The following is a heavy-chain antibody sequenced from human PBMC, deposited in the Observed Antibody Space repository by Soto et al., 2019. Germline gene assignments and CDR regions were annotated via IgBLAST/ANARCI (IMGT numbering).Heavy chain of an antibody. CDR2: IDWDDDK. D-gene: IGHD6-13*01. CDR1: GFSLSTSGMC. CDR3: ARVWVGYSSSWSLIDY. J-gene: IGHJ4*02. Sequence: GSGPTLVNPTHTLTLTCTFSGFSLSTSGMCVSWIRQPPGKALEWLALIDWDDDKYYSTSLKTRLTISKDTSKNQVVLTMTNMDPADTAKYYCARVWVGYSSSWSLIDYWGQGTLVTVSS. V-gene: IGHV2-70*01.